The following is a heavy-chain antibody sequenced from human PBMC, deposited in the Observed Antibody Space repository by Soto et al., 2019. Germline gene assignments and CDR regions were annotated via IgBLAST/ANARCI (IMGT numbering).Heavy chain of an antibody. V-gene: IGHV4-4*01. CDR2: IYQSGNA. J-gene: IGHJ4*02. Sequence: QVQLQESGPGLVKPSGTLSLTCAVSGGSIISNNWWNWVRQPPGKGLEWIGEIYQSGNANYNPSLQITVTIAIAKSTIQFPLNLIFATAAVSFVCWFARGGSCWPVFGCLGQGTLGAVSS. CDR3: ARGGSCWPVFGC. CDR1: GGSIISNNW. D-gene: IGHD1-26*01.